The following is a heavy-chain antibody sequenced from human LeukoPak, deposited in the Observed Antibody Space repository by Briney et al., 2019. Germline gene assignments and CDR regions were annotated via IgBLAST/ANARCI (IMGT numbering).Heavy chain of an antibody. CDR1: GFTFSDYY. CDR3: ARRAAAGRCFGY. J-gene: IGHJ4*02. V-gene: IGHV3-11*01. CDR2: ISSGGSTI. Sequence: GGSLRLSCAVSGFTFSDYYMSWIRQAPGKGLEWVSYISSGGSTISHADSVKGRFTIPRDNAENSLYLQMNSLGAEDTAVYYCARRAAAGRCFGYWGQGTLVTVSS. D-gene: IGHD6-13*01.